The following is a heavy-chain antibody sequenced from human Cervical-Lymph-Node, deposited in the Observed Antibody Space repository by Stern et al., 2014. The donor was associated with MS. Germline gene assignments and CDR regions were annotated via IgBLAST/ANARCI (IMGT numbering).Heavy chain of an antibody. J-gene: IGHJ4*02. V-gene: IGHV3-21*01. CDR3: ARARVGDYARSPHLDS. CDR1: GFTFSHYS. D-gene: IGHD4-17*01. CDR2: ISINSTHT. Sequence: EVQLVQSGGGLVKPGESLSLSCDASGFTFSHYSINWVRQAPGQGLEWLSSISINSTHTYDADSVECRFTIARDSAKDSVSLHMVSLRAEDTAVYYCARARVGDYARSPHLDSWGQGTLVTVSS.